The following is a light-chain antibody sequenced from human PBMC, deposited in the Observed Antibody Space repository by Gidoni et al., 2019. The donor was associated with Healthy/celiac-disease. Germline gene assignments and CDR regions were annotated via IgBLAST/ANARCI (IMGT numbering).Light chain of an antibody. Sequence: DSLAVSLGERATINCKSSQSVLYSSNNKNYLAWYQQKPGQPPKLLIYWASTRESGVPDRFSGSGSGTDFTLTISSLQAGDVAVYYCQQYYSTPQTFGQGTKVEIK. V-gene: IGKV4-1*01. J-gene: IGKJ1*01. CDR3: QQYYSTPQT. CDR2: WAS. CDR1: QSVLYSSNNKNY.